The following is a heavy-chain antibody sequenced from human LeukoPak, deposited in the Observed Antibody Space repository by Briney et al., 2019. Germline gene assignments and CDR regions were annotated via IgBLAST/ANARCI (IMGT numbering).Heavy chain of an antibody. CDR2: INHSGST. V-gene: IGHV4-34*01. CDR1: GGSFSGYY. Sequence: SDTLSLTCAVYGGSFSGYYWSWIRQPPGKGLEWIGEINHSGSTNYNPSLKSRVTISVDTSKNQFSLKLSSVTAADTAVYYCAIGVRYGYYDYWGQGTLVTVSS. CDR3: AIGVRYGYYDY. D-gene: IGHD4-17*01. J-gene: IGHJ4*02.